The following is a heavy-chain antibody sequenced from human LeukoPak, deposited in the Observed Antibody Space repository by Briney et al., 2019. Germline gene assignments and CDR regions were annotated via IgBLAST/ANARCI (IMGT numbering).Heavy chain of an antibody. Sequence: ASVTVSCTASGYTFTSYAMNWVRQAPGQGLEWMGWINTNTGNPTYAQGFTGRFVFSLDTSVSTAYLQISSLKAEDTAVYYCARGGYCSSTSCYGFFTHWFDPWGQGTLVTVSS. J-gene: IGHJ5*02. CDR2: INTNTGNP. D-gene: IGHD2-2*01. CDR3: ARGGYCSSTSCYGFFTHWFDP. V-gene: IGHV7-4-1*02. CDR1: GYTFTSYA.